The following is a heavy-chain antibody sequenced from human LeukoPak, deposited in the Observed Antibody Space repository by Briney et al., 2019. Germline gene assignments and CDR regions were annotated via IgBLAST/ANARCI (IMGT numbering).Heavy chain of an antibody. CDR2: ISYDGSNK. J-gene: IGHJ4*02. Sequence: SCKASGGTFSSYGMHWVRQAPGKGLEWVAVISYDGSNKYYADSVKGRFTISRDNSKNTLYLQMNSLRAEDTAVYYCAKASSGWSGEFDYWGQGTLVTVSS. CDR1: GGTFSSYG. CDR3: AKASSGWSGEFDY. V-gene: IGHV3-30*18. D-gene: IGHD6-19*01.